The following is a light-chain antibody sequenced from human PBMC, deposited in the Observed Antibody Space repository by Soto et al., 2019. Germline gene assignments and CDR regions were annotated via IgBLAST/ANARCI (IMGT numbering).Light chain of an antibody. J-gene: IGLJ3*02. V-gene: IGLV1-40*01. Sequence: QSVLTQPPSVSGAPGQRVTISCTGSSSNIGAGYPVHWYQQLPGTAPKLLVAGNRPSGVPDRFSVAKSGASASLAITGLQAEDEADYYCQSYDSSLSRRWVFGGGTKLPVL. CDR2: G. CDR3: QSYDSSLSRRWV. CDR1: SSNIGAGYP.